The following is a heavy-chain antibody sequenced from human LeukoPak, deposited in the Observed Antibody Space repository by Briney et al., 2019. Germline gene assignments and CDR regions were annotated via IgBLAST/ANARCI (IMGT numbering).Heavy chain of an antibody. J-gene: IGHJ4*02. D-gene: IGHD3-22*01. Sequence: GGSLRLSCAASGFTVSSNYMSWVRQAPGKGLEWVSVIYSGGSTYYADSVKGRFTISRDNSKNTLYLQMNSLRAEDTAVYYCATYTYYDSSGYYYGGGKFDYWGQGTLVTVSS. CDR3: ATYTYYDSSGYYYGGGKFDY. CDR1: GFTVSSNY. CDR2: IYSGGST. V-gene: IGHV3-66*01.